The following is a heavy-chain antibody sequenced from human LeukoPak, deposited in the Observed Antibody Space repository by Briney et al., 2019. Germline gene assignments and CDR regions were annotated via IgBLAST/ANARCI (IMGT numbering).Heavy chain of an antibody. CDR2: IIPIFGTA. D-gene: IGHD3-22*01. CDR3: ARDGHPYYYDSSGYLTANFDY. CDR1: GGTFSSYA. Sequence: SVKVSCKASGGTFSSYAISWVRQAPGQGLEWMGGIIPIFGTANYAQKFQGRVTITADKSTSTAYMELSSLRSEDTAVYYCARDGHPYYYDSSGYLTANFDYWGQGTLVTVSS. V-gene: IGHV1-69*06. J-gene: IGHJ4*02.